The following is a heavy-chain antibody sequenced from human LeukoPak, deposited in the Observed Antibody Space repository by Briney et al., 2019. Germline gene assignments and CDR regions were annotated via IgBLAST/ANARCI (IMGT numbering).Heavy chain of an antibody. CDR2: MNPNSGNT. V-gene: IGHV1-8*01. J-gene: IGHJ4*02. D-gene: IGHD2-15*01. CDR3: ARSPYCSGGSCYVGGHRSGWSIKTAGDY. CDR1: GYTFTSYD. Sequence: ASVKVSCKASGYTFTSYDINWVRQATGQGLEWMGWMNPNSGNTGYAQKFQGRVTMTRNTSISTAYMELSSLRSEDTAVYYCARSPYCSGGSCYVGGHRSGWSIKTAGDYWGQGTLVTVSS.